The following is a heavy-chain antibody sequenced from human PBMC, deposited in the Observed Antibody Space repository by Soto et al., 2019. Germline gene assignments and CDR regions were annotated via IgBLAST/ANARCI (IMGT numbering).Heavy chain of an antibody. CDR3: AREVQGVTSFDY. V-gene: IGHV1-3*01. Sequence: QVELVQSGPEMMQPGASVKVSCKASGFTSLSYAFHWVRQAPGQGPQWLGWINAGVDGTIYSQRYQGRLKITRVASTNIVFLEVNTLTKEDTAVYYCAREVQGVTSFDYWGQGTLVAVSS. J-gene: IGHJ4*02. D-gene: IGHD3-10*01. CDR2: INAGVDGT. CDR1: GFTSLSYA.